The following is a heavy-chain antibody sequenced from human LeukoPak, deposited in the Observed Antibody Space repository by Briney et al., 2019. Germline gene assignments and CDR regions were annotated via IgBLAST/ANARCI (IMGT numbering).Heavy chain of an antibody. CDR3: ARGGGSSWYNFDY. D-gene: IGHD6-13*01. CDR2: ITSSSSNI. J-gene: IGHJ4*02. V-gene: IGHV3-21*01. CDR1: GFTFSSYS. Sequence: GGSLRLSCAASGFTFSSYSMNWVRQAPGKGLEWVSSITSSSSNIYYVDSVKGRFTISRDNAKNSLYLQMNSLRAEDTAVYYCARGGGSSWYNFDYWGQGTLVTVSS.